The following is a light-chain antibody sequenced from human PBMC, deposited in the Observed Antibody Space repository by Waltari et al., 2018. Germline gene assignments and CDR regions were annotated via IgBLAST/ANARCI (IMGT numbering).Light chain of an antibody. Sequence: QSVLTQPPSASGTPGQRVTISCSGRNSNIGRNDLYWYQQLPGTTPKLVIYMSNQRPAGVPDRFSGSKSGTSASLAISGLRSDDEADYYCAAWDDSLNVILFGGGTKLTVL. CDR1: NSNIGRND. V-gene: IGLV1-47*01. CDR3: AAWDDSLNVIL. J-gene: IGLJ2*01. CDR2: MSN.